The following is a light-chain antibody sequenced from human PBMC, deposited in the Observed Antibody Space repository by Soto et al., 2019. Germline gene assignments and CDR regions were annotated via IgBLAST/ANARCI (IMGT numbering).Light chain of an antibody. Sequence: QAVVTQEPSLTVSPGGTVTLTCASSTGAVTSGYYPNWFQQKPGQAPRALIYNTNNTHSWTPARFSGSLLGGKAALTLSGVQPEDEAEYYCLLYCGGAHLWVFGGGTKVTVL. CDR2: NTN. V-gene: IGLV7-43*01. CDR3: LLYCGGAHLWV. CDR1: TGAVTSGYY. J-gene: IGLJ3*02.